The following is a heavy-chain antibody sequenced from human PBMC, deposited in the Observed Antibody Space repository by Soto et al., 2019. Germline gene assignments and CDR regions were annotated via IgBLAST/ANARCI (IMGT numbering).Heavy chain of an antibody. CDR3: ARVYSSGWHYYWYFDL. J-gene: IGHJ2*01. CDR1: EFTLSSYW. D-gene: IGHD6-19*01. Sequence: EVQLVESGGGLVQPGGSLRLSCAASEFTLSSYWMHWVRQAPGKGLVWVSRISRDGSSTSYADSVKGRFTSSRDNAKNTLYLQMDSLRAEDTAVYYCARVYSSGWHYYWYFDLWCRGTLVTVSS. V-gene: IGHV3-74*01. CDR2: ISRDGSST.